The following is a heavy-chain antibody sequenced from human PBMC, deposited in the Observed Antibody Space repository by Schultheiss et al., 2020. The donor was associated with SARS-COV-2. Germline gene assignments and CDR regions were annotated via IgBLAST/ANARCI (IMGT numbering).Heavy chain of an antibody. D-gene: IGHD3-22*01. Sequence: SETLSLTCTVSGGSISSGDYYWSWVRQPPGKGLEWIGSIYYSGSTYYSPSLKSRVTISVDTSKNQFSLKLNSVTAADTAVYYCAREGGDDSSGRGFDYWGQGTLVTVSS. J-gene: IGHJ4*02. V-gene: IGHV4-39*07. CDR3: AREGGDDSSGRGFDY. CDR1: GGSISSGDYY. CDR2: IYYSGST.